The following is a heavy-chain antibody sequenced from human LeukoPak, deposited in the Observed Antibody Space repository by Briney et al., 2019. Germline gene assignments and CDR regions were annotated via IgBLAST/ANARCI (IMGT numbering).Heavy chain of an antibody. D-gene: IGHD3-10*01. CDR3: AKRGPGSPQSGKYYFDY. V-gene: IGHV3-23*01. CDR1: GFTFSTYG. Sequence: PGGSLRLSCAASGFTFSTYGITWVRQAPGKGLEWASAISGRADLTFYADSVKGRFTISRDNSKNTLYLQMNSLRAEDTAVYYCAKRGPGSPQSGKYYFDYWGQGTLVTVSS. CDR2: ISGRADLT. J-gene: IGHJ4*02.